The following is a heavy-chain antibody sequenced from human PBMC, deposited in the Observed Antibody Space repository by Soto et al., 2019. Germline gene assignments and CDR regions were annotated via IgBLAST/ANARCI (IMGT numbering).Heavy chain of an antibody. CDR2: IYHSGST. J-gene: IGHJ4*02. D-gene: IGHD3-16*01. CDR1: GGSISSGGYS. CDR3: ARDGGDGYNP. Sequence: SYTLSLTCAVSGGSISSGGYSWSLIRQPPGKGLEWIGYIYHSGSTYYNPSLKSRVTISVDRSKNQFSLKLSSVTAADTAVYYCARDGGDGYNPWGQGTLVTVSS. V-gene: IGHV4-30-2*01.